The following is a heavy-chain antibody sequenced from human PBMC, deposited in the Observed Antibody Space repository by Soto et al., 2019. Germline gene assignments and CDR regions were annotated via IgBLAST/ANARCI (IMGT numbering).Heavy chain of an antibody. CDR3: ARERWLVHYYYYMDV. J-gene: IGHJ6*03. CDR2: IYYSGST. CDR1: GGSISSSSYY. V-gene: IGHV4-39*07. D-gene: IGHD6-19*01. Sequence: SETLSLTCTVSGGSISSSSYYWGWIRQPPGKVLEWIGSIYYSGSTYYNPSLKSRVTISVDTSKNQFSLKLSSVTAADTAVYYCARERWLVHYYYYMDVWGKGTTVTVSS.